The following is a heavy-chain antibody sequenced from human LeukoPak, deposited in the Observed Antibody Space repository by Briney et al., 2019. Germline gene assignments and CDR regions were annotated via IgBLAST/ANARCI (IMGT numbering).Heavy chain of an antibody. V-gene: IGHV4-59*12. Sequence: SETLSLTCTVSGGSISSYYWSWIRQPPGKGLEWIGYIYYSGSTNYNPSLKSRVTISVDTSKNPFSLKLSSVTAADTAVYYCARDLDWFDPWGQGTLVTVSS. CDR1: GGSISSYY. CDR2: IYYSGST. J-gene: IGHJ5*02. CDR3: ARDLDWFDP.